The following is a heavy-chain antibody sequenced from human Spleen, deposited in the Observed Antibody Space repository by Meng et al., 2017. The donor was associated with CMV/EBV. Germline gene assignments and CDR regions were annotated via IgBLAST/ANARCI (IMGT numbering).Heavy chain of an antibody. J-gene: IGHJ6*02. CDR1: GFTFTTYW. V-gene: IGHV3-74*01. CDR2: INNDGSDT. Sequence: SGFTFTTYWMHWVRQAPGKGLVWVSRINNDGSDTGYADSVKGRFTISRDNANNMLYLQMNSLRGEDTAVYYCARSYPNFYYGLDVWGQGTTVTVSS. CDR3: ARSYPNFYYGLDV.